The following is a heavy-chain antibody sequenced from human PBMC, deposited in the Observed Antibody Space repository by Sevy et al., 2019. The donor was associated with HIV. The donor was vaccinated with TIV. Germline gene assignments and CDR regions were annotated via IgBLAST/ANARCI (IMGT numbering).Heavy chain of an antibody. V-gene: IGHV1-8*03. Sequence: ASVKVSCKTSGYTFTNNDINWLRQAAGQGLEWMGWMTPDSGRAGYAQRFQGRVTFTRDTSRSTAYMELSNLTSDDTAVYYCTSYIGVFRRGSYYNFIDVWGQGTSVTVSS. J-gene: IGHJ6*02. D-gene: IGHD3-10*01. CDR2: MTPDSGRA. CDR1: GYTFTNND. CDR3: TSYIGVFRRGSYYNFIDV.